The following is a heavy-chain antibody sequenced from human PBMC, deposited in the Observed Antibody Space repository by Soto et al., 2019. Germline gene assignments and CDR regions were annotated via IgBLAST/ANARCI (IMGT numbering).Heavy chain of an antibody. CDR1: GYTFTSYR. V-gene: IGHV1-18*04. Sequence: ASVKVSCKASGYTFTSYRISWVRQAPGQGLEWMGWISAYNGNTNYAQKLQGRVTMTTDTSTSTAYMELRSLRSDDTAVYYCARERIKIFGVPENSHYSGPGTLVPV. CDR2: ISAYNGNT. D-gene: IGHD3-3*01. J-gene: IGHJ4*02. CDR3: ARERIKIFGVPENSHY.